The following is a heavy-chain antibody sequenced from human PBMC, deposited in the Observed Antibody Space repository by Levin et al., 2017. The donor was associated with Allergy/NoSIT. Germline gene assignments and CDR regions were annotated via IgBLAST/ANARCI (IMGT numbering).Heavy chain of an antibody. V-gene: IGHV3-21*06. CDR1: GFTFSNYG. CDR2: ISMSSMYI. Sequence: GESLKISCAASGFTFSNYGVNWVRQAPGKGLEWVSFISMSSMYIYYADSVKGRFIISRDDAKNSLYLHMNNLRAEDSAMYYCARDLRSGASYDIWGQGTMVTVSS. D-gene: IGHD2-2*01. J-gene: IGHJ3*02. CDR3: ARDLRSGASYDI.